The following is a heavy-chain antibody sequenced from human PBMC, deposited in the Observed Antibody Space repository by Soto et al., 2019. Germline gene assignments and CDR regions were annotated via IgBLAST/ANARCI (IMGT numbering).Heavy chain of an antibody. CDR1: GYTFTNYY. V-gene: IGHV1-46*01. CDR3: ARNDKSGLDY. D-gene: IGHD1-1*01. J-gene: IGHJ4*02. CDR2: INPTGGST. Sequence: GASVKVSCKASGYTFTNYYMHWVRQAPGQGLEWMGFINPTGGSTSYAQKFQGRVNMTRDTSTSTVYVDLSSLRSEDTAVYYCARNDKSGLDYWGQGTLVTVSS.